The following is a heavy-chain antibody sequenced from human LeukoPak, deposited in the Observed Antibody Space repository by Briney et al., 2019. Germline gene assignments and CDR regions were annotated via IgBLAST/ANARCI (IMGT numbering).Heavy chain of an antibody. Sequence: SETLSLTCAVYGGSFSGYYWSWIRQPPGKGLEWIGEINHSGSTNYNPSLKSRVTISVDTSKNQFSLKLSSVTAADTAVYYCARGLRANRPFDYWGQGTLVTVSS. CDR2: INHSGST. CDR1: GGSFSGYY. V-gene: IGHV4-34*01. CDR3: ARGLRANRPFDY. D-gene: IGHD1-14*01. J-gene: IGHJ4*02.